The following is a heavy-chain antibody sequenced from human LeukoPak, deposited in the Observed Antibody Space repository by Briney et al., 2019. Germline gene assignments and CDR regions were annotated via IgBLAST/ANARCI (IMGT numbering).Heavy chain of an antibody. V-gene: IGHV3-23*01. Sequence: SSSSYYWGWIRQPPGKGLEWVSGISGSGGSTNYADSVKGRFTISRDNSKNTLYLQMNSLKAEDTAVYYCAKGYRVFNWFDPWGQGTLVTVSS. D-gene: IGHD1-1*01. CDR1: SSSSYY. CDR2: ISGSGGST. CDR3: AKGYRVFNWFDP. J-gene: IGHJ5*02.